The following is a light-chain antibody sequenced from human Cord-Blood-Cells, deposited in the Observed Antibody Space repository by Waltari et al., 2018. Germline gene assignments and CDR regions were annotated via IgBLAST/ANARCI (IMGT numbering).Light chain of an antibody. Sequence: DIVMTQSPDSLAVSLGARAAINCKSTQSVLYSSNNKNHLAWYQQKPGQPPKLLIYWASTRESGVPDRCIGSGSGTDFTLTISSLQAEDVAVYYCQQYYSTPFTFGPGTKVDIK. J-gene: IGKJ3*01. CDR1: QSVLYSSNNKNH. CDR3: QQYYSTPFT. CDR2: WAS. V-gene: IGKV4-1*01.